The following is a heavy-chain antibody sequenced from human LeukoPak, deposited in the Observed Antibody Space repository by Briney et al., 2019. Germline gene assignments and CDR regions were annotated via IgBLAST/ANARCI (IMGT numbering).Heavy chain of an antibody. CDR3: VRDLHWNSVDY. D-gene: IGHD1-7*01. CDR2: INTDGTDT. J-gene: IGHJ4*02. CDR1: GFTFSSFW. V-gene: IGHV3-74*01. Sequence: GGSLRLSCAASGFTFSSFWMHWVRQGPGKGLVWVSRINTDGTDTTYADSVKGRFTISRDNAKNTLYLQVNSLRAEDTGVYYCVRDLHWNSVDYWGQGTLVTVSS.